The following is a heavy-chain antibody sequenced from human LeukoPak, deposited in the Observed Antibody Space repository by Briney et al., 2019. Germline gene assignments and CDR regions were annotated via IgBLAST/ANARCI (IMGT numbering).Heavy chain of an antibody. Sequence: GGSLRLSCAASGFTFSSYGMSWVRQAPGKGLEWVSAISGSGGSTYYADSVKGRFTISRDNAKNSLYLQMNSLRAEDTAIYYCARDPYNGNYGDPYYYYMDVWGKGTTVTISS. D-gene: IGHD1-26*01. CDR1: GFTFSSYG. J-gene: IGHJ6*03. V-gene: IGHV3-23*01. CDR3: ARDPYNGNYGDPYYYYMDV. CDR2: ISGSGGST.